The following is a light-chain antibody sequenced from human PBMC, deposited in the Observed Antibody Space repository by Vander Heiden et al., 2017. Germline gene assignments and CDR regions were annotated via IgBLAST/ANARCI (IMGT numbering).Light chain of an antibody. CDR1: PTIGRS. V-gene: IGKV1-27*01. Sequence: DAQVTQSPSAASASVGARLTIPCRSSPTIGRSVTWYQQKPGKVPELLIYGAFTLQSGVPSRFSDSGSGTDFTLTISSLQPEDVATYYCQKDYNNPWAFGQGTKVEI. CDR2: GAF. J-gene: IGKJ1*01. CDR3: QKDYNNPWA.